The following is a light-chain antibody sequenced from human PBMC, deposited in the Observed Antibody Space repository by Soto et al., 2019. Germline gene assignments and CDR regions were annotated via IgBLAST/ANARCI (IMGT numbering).Light chain of an antibody. CDR3: SSYTSSYSVV. Sequence: SALTQPASVSGSPGQSIAISCTGTSSDVGGYNWVSWYQQHPGKAPKLIVYDVSNRPSGVSDRFSGSKSGNTASLTISGLQAEDEADYYCSSYTSSYSVVFGGGTKVTVL. J-gene: IGLJ2*01. CDR2: DVS. CDR1: SSDVGGYNW. V-gene: IGLV2-14*03.